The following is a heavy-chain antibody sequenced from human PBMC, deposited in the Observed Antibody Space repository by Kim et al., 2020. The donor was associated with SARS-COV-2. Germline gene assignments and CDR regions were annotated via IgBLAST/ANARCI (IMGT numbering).Heavy chain of an antibody. J-gene: IGHJ4*02. V-gene: IGHV3-15*01. D-gene: IGHD5-18*01. CDR3: TSNRRGYSYGGWY. CDR1: GFTFSNAW. CDR2: IKSKTDGGTT. Sequence: GGSLRLSCAASGFTFSNAWMSWVRQAPGKGLEWVGRIKSKTDGGTTDYAAPVKGRFTISRDDSKNTLYLQMNSLKTEDTAVYYCTSNRRGYSYGGWYWGQGTLVTVSS.